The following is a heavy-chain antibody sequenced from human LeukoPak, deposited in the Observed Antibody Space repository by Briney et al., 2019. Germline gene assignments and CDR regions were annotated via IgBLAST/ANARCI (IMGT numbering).Heavy chain of an antibody. Sequence: ATVKVSCKSSGCTFTSYYMHWVRQAPGQGLEWMGMFNPSGGGTTYARKFQGRVTMTRDTSTSTVYMELSSLRSEDTAGYYCARGRFVLDYSRFDYWGPRTLVTVSS. CDR2: FNPSGGGT. J-gene: IGHJ4*02. CDR3: ARGRFVLDYSRFDY. D-gene: IGHD2-15*01. V-gene: IGHV1-46*01. CDR1: GCTFTSYY.